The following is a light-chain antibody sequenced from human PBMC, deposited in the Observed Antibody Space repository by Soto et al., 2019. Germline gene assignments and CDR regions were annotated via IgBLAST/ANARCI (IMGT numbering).Light chain of an antibody. CDR1: QGIRND. J-gene: IGKJ5*01. CDR2: AAS. CDR3: QQRSNWPPFT. Sequence: AIQMTQSPSSLSASVGDRVTITCRASQGIRNDLGWYQQKPGKAPKLLIYAASSLQSGVPSRFSGSGSGTDFTLTISSLEPEDFAVYYCQQRSNWPPFTFGQGTRLEIK. V-gene: IGKV1-6*01.